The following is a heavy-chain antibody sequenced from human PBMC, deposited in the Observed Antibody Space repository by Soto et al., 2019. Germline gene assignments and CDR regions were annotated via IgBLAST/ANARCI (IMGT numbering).Heavy chain of an antibody. CDR3: ARGPLLWFGELLPWFDP. J-gene: IGHJ5*02. CDR1: GYTFTSYD. Sequence: RASVKVSCKASGYTFTSYDINWVRQATGQGLEWMGWMNPNSGNTGYAQKFQGRVTMTRNTSISTAYMELSSLRSEDTAVYYCARGPLLWFGELLPWFDPWGQGTLVTVSS. V-gene: IGHV1-8*01. D-gene: IGHD3-10*01. CDR2: MNPNSGNT.